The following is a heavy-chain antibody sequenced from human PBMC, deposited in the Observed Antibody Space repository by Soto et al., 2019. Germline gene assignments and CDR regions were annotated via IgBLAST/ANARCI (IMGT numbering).Heavy chain of an antibody. CDR1: GVSFNNNG. CDR2: VSPPFRTS. V-gene: IGHV1-69*01. D-gene: IGHD3-10*01. J-gene: IGHJ6*02. Sequence: QVQLVQSGAEVKKPGSSVKVSCKTSGVSFNNNGIGWVRQAPGHGLEWMGGVSPPFRTSNYARTFPGRISITADASTGTVNMDLSSLTAEDTAQYYCARVLYYGSGSYSPYGMDVWGQGTTVTVSS. CDR3: ARVLYYGSGSYSPYGMDV.